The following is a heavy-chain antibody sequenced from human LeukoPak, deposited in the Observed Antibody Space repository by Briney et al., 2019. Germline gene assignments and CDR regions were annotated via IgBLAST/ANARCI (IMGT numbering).Heavy chain of an antibody. D-gene: IGHD1-26*01. CDR2: IIPILGIA. CDR1: VGTFSSYA. V-gene: IGHV1-69*04. Sequence: SAKVSCKASVGTFSSYAISWVRQAPGQGREWMGRIIPILGIANYAQKFQGRVTITADKSTSTAYMELSSLRSEDTAVYYCARGQGYFPNAGYFQHWGQGTLVTVSS. CDR3: ARGQGYFPNAGYFQH. J-gene: IGHJ1*01.